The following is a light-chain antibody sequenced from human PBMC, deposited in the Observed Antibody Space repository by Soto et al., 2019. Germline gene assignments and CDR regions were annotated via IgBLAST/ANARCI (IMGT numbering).Light chain of an antibody. V-gene: IGKV3-15*01. CDR3: QQYGSSPAT. J-gene: IGKJ1*01. CDR1: QSVSSN. Sequence: EIVMTQSPATLSVSPGERVTLSCRASQSVSSNLAWYQQQPGQAPRLLIFGASTRAIGVPARFSGGGSGTEFTLTISRLEPEDFAVYYCQQYGSSPATFGQGTKVDIK. CDR2: GAS.